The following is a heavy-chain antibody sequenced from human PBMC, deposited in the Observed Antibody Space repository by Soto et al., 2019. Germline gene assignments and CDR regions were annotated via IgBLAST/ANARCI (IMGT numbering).Heavy chain of an antibody. CDR2: VSASGLDT. J-gene: IGHJ4*02. CDR1: GFTFSTYA. CDR3: AKERPRRISGCFLDY. Sequence: EVQLLESGGKLVQPGGSLTLSCAASGFTFSTYAMAWVRQAPGKGLEWVSGVSASGLDTDYADPVKGRFYISRDNSKNTVSLHMKILGAEATALYYCAKERPRRISGCFLDYWGQGTRVTVPS. V-gene: IGHV3-23*01. D-gene: IGHD3-16*01.